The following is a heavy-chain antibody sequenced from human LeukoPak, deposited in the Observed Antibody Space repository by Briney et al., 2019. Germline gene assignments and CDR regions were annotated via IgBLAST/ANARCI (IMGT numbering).Heavy chain of an antibody. V-gene: IGHV4-39*07. J-gene: IGHJ4*02. Sequence: SETLSLTCTVPGGSISSSSYYWGWLRQPPGKGLEWIGSIYYSGSTYYNPSLKSRVTISVDTSKNQFSLKLSSVTAADTAVYYCARDILGFGELLKSGFDYWGQGTLVTVSS. CDR1: GGSISSSSYY. CDR2: IYYSGST. D-gene: IGHD3-10*01. CDR3: ARDILGFGELLKSGFDY.